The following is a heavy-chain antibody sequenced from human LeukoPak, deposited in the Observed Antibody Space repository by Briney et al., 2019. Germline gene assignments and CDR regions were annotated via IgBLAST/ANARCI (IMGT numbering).Heavy chain of an antibody. D-gene: IGHD1-26*01. CDR3: AKAERRFGSYYICVCDY. Sequence: PGRSLRLSCAASGFTFDDYAMHWVRQAPGKGLEWVSGISWNSGSIGYADSVKGRFTISRDNAKNSLYLQMNSLRAEDTSLYYCAKAERRFGSYYICVCDYWGQGTLVTVSS. V-gene: IGHV3-9*01. CDR1: GFTFDDYA. CDR2: ISWNSGSI. J-gene: IGHJ4*02.